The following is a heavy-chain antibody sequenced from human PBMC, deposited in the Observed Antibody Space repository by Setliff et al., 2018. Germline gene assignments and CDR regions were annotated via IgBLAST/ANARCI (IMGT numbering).Heavy chain of an antibody. D-gene: IGHD3-22*01. CDR2: INTYSGAT. Sequence: ASVKVSCKASGYTFTDYYMQWVRQAPGQGLEWMGNINTYSGATNYAHKFQARVTMTTDTSITTAYMELNSLTSDDTAVYFCTWGPGGYFDFWGQGTLVTVSS. J-gene: IGHJ4*02. CDR1: GYTFTDYY. CDR3: TWGPGGYFDF. V-gene: IGHV1-2*02.